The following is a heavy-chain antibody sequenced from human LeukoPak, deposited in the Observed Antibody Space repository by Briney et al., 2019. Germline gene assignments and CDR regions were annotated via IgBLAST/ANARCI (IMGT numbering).Heavy chain of an antibody. D-gene: IGHD6-19*01. V-gene: IGHV3-74*01. CDR3: ARLRWDPSSGLAY. J-gene: IGHJ4*02. CDR2: INSDASTT. Sequence: GGSLRLSCVASGFTFSSYWMHWVRQAPGKGLVWVSRINSDASTTNYADSVEGRFTISRDNAKNTLYLQMNSLRAEDTAVYYCARLRWDPSSGLAYWGQGTLVTVSS. CDR1: GFTFSSYW.